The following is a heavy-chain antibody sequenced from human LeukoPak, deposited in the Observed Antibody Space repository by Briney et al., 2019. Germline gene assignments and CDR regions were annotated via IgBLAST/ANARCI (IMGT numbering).Heavy chain of an antibody. CDR3: ARDLEGPLYSSSWQPFDY. CDR2: IYYSGGT. Sequence: SETLSLTCTVPGGSINNYYWSWIRQPPGKGLEWIADIYYSGGTKYNPSLKSRVTISVDTSKNQFSLKVSSVTAADTAVYYCARDLEGPLYSSSWQPFDYWGQGTLVTVSS. V-gene: IGHV4-59*12. J-gene: IGHJ4*02. CDR1: GGSINNYY. D-gene: IGHD6-13*01.